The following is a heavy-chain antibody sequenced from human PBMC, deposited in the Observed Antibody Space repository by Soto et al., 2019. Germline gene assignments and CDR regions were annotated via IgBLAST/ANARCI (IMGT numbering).Heavy chain of an antibody. D-gene: IGHD6-19*01. CDR2: ISAYNGNT. J-gene: IGHJ3*02. V-gene: IGHV1-18*04. Sequence: ASGKVSCKASGYTFTSYGISSVRQAPGQGLEWMGWISAYNGNTNYAQKLQGRVTMTTDTSTSTAYMELRSLRSDDTALYSCARDRDSSVWCAFDIWGQGIMPTVSS. CDR1: GYTFTSYG. CDR3: ARDRDSSVWCAFDI.